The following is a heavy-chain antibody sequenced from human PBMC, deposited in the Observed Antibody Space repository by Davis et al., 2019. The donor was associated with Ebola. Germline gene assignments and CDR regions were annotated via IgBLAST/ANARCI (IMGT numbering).Heavy chain of an antibody. V-gene: IGHV3-49*04. CDR1: GFTFGDYA. Sequence: GESLKISCTASGFTFGDYAMSWVRQAPGKGLEWVGFIRSKAYGGTTEYAASVKGRFTISRDDSKSIAYLQMNSLKTEDTAVYYCAKDLHSSTWYNYCDNWGQGTLVTVSS. CDR2: IRSKAYGGTT. D-gene: IGHD6-13*01. CDR3: AKDLHSSTWYNYCDN. J-gene: IGHJ4*02.